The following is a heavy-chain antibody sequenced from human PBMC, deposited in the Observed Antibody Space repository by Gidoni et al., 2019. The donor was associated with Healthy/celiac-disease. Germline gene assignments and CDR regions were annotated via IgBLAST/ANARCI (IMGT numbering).Heavy chain of an antibody. J-gene: IGHJ4*02. D-gene: IGHD2-15*01. CDR2: INHSGST. CDR1: GGSFSGYY. V-gene: IGHV4-34*01. CDR3: ARGGKGCSGGSCYSGSFGPVDY. Sequence: QVQLQQWGAGLLKPSETLSLTCAVYGGSFSGYYWSWIRQPPGKGLEWIGEINHSGSTNYNPSLKSRVTISVDTPKNQFSLKLSSVTAADTAVYYCARGGKGCSGGSCYSGSFGPVDYWGQGTLVTVSS.